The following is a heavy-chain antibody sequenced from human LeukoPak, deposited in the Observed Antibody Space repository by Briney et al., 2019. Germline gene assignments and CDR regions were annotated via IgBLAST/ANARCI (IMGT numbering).Heavy chain of an antibody. J-gene: IGHJ3*01. D-gene: IGHD3-9*01. CDR2: ISSSGGSI. Sequence: GGSLRLSCAASGFIFSDFWMSWVRQARGKGLEWVSGISSSGGSIYNADSVKGRFTISRDNSKNTLYLQINSLRADDTAVYYCAKRLLFPGYAFEVWGQGTLVTVSS. V-gene: IGHV3-23*01. CDR3: AKRLLFPGYAFEV. CDR1: GFIFSDFW.